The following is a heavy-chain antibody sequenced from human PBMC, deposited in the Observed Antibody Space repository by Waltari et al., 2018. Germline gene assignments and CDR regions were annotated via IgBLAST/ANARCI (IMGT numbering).Heavy chain of an antibody. V-gene: IGHV4-34*01. CDR3: ARVCSSTSCPYYYGMDV. D-gene: IGHD2-2*01. Sequence: QVQLQQWGAGLLKPSETLSLTFAVYGGSFSGYCWIGIRQPPGKGLEWIGEINHSGSTNYNASLKSRVTISVDTSKNQFSLKLSSVTAADTAVYYCARVCSSTSCPYYYGMDVWGQGTTVTVSS. CDR1: GGSFSGYC. CDR2: INHSGST. J-gene: IGHJ6*02.